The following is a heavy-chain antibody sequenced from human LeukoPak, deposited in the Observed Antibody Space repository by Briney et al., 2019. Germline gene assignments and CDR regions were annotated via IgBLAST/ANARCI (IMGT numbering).Heavy chain of an antibody. V-gene: IGHV1-69*04. CDR1: GGTFSSYA. J-gene: IGHJ5*02. CDR3: ARGYCSSTSCFWFDP. CDR2: IIPILGIA. Sequence: AASVKVSCKASGGTFSSYAISWVRQAPGQGLEWMGRIIPILGIASYAQKFQGRVTITADKSTSTAYMELSSLRSEDTAVYYCARGYCSSTSCFWFDPWGQGTLVTVSS. D-gene: IGHD2-2*01.